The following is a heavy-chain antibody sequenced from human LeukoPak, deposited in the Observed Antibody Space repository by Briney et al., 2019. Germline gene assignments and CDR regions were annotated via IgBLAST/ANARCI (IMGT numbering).Heavy chain of an antibody. J-gene: IGHJ1*01. V-gene: IGHV1-18*01. CDR1: GYTFTSYG. CDR3: ARGKGHSSGPGDFQH. CDR2: ISAYNGNT. D-gene: IGHD3-22*01. Sequence: ASVKVSCKASGYTFTSYGISWVRQAPGQGLEWMGCISAYNGNTNYAQKLQVRVTMTTDTSTSTAYMELRSLRSDDTAVYYCARGKGHSSGPGDFQHWGQGTLVTVSS.